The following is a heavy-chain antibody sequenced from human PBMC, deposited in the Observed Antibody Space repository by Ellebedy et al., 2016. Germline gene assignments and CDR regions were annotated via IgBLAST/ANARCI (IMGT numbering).Heavy chain of an antibody. CDR2: ISFDGSNK. CDR1: GFTFSTYA. D-gene: IGHD5-12*01. J-gene: IGHJ4*02. V-gene: IGHV3-30*04. Sequence: GGSLRLSCAASGFTFSTYAMHWVRQAQGKGLEWVEVISFDGSNKYYADSVKGRFTISRDNAKNSLSRQMNSLRAEDTAVNYCERGSDSAYDANIEYWGQGNLVTVSS. CDR3: ERGSDSAYDANIEY.